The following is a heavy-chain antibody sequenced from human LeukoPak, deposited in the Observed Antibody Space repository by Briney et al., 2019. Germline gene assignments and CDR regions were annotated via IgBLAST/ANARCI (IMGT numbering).Heavy chain of an antibody. V-gene: IGHV4-59*01. CDR3: ARVPITMVRGKNYYYYGMDV. CDR2: IYYTGST. J-gene: IGHJ6*02. Sequence: SETLSLTCTVSGGSISSYYWSWIRQPPGKGLEWIGYIYYTGSTNYNPSLKSRVTISVDTSKSQFSLRLSSVTAADTAVYYCARVPITMVRGKNYYYYGMDVWGQGTTVTVSS. CDR1: GGSISSYY. D-gene: IGHD3-10*01.